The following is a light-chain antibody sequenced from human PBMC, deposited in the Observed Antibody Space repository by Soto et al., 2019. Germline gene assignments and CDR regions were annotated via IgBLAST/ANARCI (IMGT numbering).Light chain of an antibody. V-gene: IGLV1-40*01. J-gene: IGLJ3*02. Sequence: QSVLTQPPSVSGAPGQRVTISCTGRSSNIGADYDVHWYQQLPGTAPKLLIYGNSNRPSGVPDRFSGSKSGTSASLAITGLQDEDEADYYCQSYDSSLSAVVFGGGTKLTVL. CDR2: GNS. CDR1: SSNIGADYD. CDR3: QSYDSSLSAVV.